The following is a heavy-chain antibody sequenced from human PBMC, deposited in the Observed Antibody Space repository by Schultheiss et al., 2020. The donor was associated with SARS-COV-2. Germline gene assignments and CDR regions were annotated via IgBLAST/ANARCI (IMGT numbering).Heavy chain of an antibody. J-gene: IGHJ2*01. Sequence: GGSLRLSCAASGFTFSSFGMHWVRQAPGKGLEWVAVIWSDGSNTFHADSVKGRFTISRDNSKNTLYLQTNSLRGEDTAVYYCARTWELRYFDLWGRGTLVTVSS. CDR3: ARTWELRYFDL. CDR2: IWSDGSNT. V-gene: IGHV3-33*08. D-gene: IGHD1-26*01. CDR1: GFTFSSFG.